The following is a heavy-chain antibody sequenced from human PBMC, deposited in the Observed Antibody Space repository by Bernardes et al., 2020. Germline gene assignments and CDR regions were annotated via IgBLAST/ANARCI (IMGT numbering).Heavy chain of an antibody. D-gene: IGHD6-13*01. CDR1: GGSISSYY. V-gene: IGHV4-59*01. CDR3: ARTRGSSWEAEYHDY. Sequence: SETLSLTCTVSGGSISSYYWSWIRQPPGKGLEWIGYIYYSGSTNYNPSLKSRVTISVDTSKNQFSLKLSSVTAADTAVYYCARTRGSSWEAEYHDYWGQGTLVTVSS. CDR2: IYYSGST. J-gene: IGHJ4*02.